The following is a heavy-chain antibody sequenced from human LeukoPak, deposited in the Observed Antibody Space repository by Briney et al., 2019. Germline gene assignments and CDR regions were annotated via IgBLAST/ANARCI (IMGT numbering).Heavy chain of an antibody. CDR2: MYHSGNT. Sequence: SETLSLTCAVSGYSISSGYYWGWIRPPPGKGLEWIGNMYHSGNTFYNASLKSRVTISVDTSKNQFSLKLSSVTAADTAVYYCARRIGTSYFDYWGQGTLVTVSS. CDR1: GYSISSGYY. D-gene: IGHD1-1*01. V-gene: IGHV4-38-2*01. J-gene: IGHJ4*02. CDR3: ARRIGTSYFDY.